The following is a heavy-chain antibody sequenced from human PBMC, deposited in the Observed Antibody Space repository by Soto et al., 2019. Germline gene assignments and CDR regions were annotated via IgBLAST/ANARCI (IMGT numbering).Heavy chain of an antibody. V-gene: IGHV2-5*02. D-gene: IGHD2-2*01. Sequence: SGPTLVNPTQTLTLTCTFSGFSLSTSGVGAGWIRQPPGKALEWLALIYWDDDKRYSPSLKTRLTISKDTSKNQVVLTMTNMDPVDTATYYCARICISTSCYYYYGMDVWGQGTTVTVSS. CDR2: IYWDDDK. CDR3: ARICISTSCYYYYGMDV. J-gene: IGHJ6*02. CDR1: GFSLSTSGVG.